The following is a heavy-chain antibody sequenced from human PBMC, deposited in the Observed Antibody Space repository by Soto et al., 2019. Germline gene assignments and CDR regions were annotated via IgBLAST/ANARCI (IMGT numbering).Heavy chain of an antibody. CDR1: GFTFSSYA. CDR3: AKDSKSSSWYGGWFDP. J-gene: IGHJ5*02. Sequence: GGSLRLSCAASGFTFSSYAMSWVRQAPGKGLEWVSAISGSGGSTYYADSVKGRFTISRDNSKNTLYLQMNSLRAEDTAVYYCAKDSKSSSWYGGWFDPWGQGTLVTVSS. D-gene: IGHD6-13*01. CDR2: ISGSGGST. V-gene: IGHV3-23*01.